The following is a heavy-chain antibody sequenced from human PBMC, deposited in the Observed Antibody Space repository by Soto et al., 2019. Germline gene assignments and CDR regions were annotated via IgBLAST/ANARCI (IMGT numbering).Heavy chain of an antibody. CDR1: GGSISSYY. CDR2: IYYSGST. D-gene: IGHD6-19*01. Sequence: SETLSLTCTVSGGSISSYYWSWIRQPPGKGLEWIGYIYYSGSTNYNPSLKSRVTISVDTSKNQFSLKLSSVTAADTAVYYCARAAVAGKEIYGMDVWGQGTTVTVSS. J-gene: IGHJ6*02. CDR3: ARAAVAGKEIYGMDV. V-gene: IGHV4-59*01.